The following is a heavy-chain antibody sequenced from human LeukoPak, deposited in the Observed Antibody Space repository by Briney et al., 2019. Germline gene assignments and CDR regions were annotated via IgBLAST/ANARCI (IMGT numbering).Heavy chain of an antibody. V-gene: IGHV1-2*02. D-gene: IGHD2-2*01. CDR1: GYTFTGYY. CDR2: ISPNSGDT. Sequence: ASVKVSCKASGYTFTGYYMHWVRQAPGQGLEWMGWISPNSGDTDIAQKFQGRVTMTRDTSIATSYMEVDCLTSDDTAVYYCARESACGTTNCLTPTDWLDPWGQGTLVIVSS. CDR3: ARESACGTTNCLTPTDWLDP. J-gene: IGHJ5*02.